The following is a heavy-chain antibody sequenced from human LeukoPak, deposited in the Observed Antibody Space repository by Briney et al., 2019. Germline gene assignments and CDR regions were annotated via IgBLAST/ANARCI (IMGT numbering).Heavy chain of an antibody. CDR3: TRGVGGYCSGGSCYGGWFDY. D-gene: IGHD2-15*01. V-gene: IGHV3-21*01. CDR1: GFTFTSYS. J-gene: IGHJ4*02. Sequence: GGSLRLSCAASGFTFTSYSMNWVCQAPGKGLEWVSSIISSGTYVYYADSVKGRFTISRDNAKDSLYLQMNSLRAEDTAVYYCTRGVGGYCSGGSCYGGWFDYWGQGTLVTVSS. CDR2: IISSGTYV.